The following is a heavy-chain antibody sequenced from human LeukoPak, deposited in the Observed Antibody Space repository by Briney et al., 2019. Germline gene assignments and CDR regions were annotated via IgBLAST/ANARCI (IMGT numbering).Heavy chain of an antibody. D-gene: IGHD4-23*01. CDR2: ISYDGRNK. CDR3: AKDGGYQVASPNHDAFNA. Sequence: GRSLRLSCAASGFTFSSYGMHWVRQAPGKGLEWVAVISYDGRNKHSADSVKGRFTVSRDNSKNTLYLQMDSLRAEDTAVYYCAKDGGYQVASPNHDAFNAWGQGTMATVSS. CDR1: GFTFSSYG. V-gene: IGHV3-30*18. J-gene: IGHJ3*01.